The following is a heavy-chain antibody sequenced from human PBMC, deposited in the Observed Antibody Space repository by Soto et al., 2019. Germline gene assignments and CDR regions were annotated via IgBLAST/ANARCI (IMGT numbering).Heavy chain of an antibody. CDR3: AKLKLDYYDSSGPGTDI. J-gene: IGHJ3*02. V-gene: IGHV4-39*01. D-gene: IGHD3-22*01. CDR2: IYYSGST. CDR1: GGSISRSSYY. Sequence: SETLSLTCPVSGGSISRSSYYWGWIRQPPGKGLEWIGSIYYSGSTYYNPSLKSRVTISVDTSKNQFSLKLSSVTAADTAVYYCAKLKLDYYDSSGPGTDIWGQGTMVTVSS.